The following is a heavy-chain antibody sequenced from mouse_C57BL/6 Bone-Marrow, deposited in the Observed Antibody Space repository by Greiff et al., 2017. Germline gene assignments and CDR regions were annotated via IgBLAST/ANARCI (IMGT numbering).Heavy chain of an antibody. CDR1: GYTFTTYP. Sequence: VQVVESGAELVKPGASVKMSCKASGYTFTTYPLEWMKQNHGKSLEWIGNFHPYNDDTKYNEKFKGKATLTVEKSSSTVYWELSRLTSDDSAFYYCARGSYGSSYECYAMDYWGQGTSVTVSS. D-gene: IGHD1-1*01. CDR2: FHPYNDDT. V-gene: IGHV1-47*01. J-gene: IGHJ4*01. CDR3: ARGSYGSSYECYAMDY.